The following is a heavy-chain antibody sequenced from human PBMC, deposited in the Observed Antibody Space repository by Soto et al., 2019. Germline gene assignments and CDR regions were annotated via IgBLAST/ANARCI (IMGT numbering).Heavy chain of an antibody. CDR3: AHRQTTVSWGTFDY. CDR1: GFSLSTSGVG. V-gene: IGHV2-5*02. D-gene: IGHD4-4*01. J-gene: IGHJ4*02. Sequence: QITLKESGPALVKRTQTLTLTCTFSGFSLSTSGVGVGWTRQPPGKALEWLARIYWDDDKRYSPSLKSKLTIAKDTTKTQVVPTMTNMDPVDTATYYCAHRQTTVSWGTFDYWGQGTLVTVSS. CDR2: IYWDDDK.